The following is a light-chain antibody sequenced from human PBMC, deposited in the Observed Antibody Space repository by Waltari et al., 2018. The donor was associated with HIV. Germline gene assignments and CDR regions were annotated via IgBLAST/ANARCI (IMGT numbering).Light chain of an antibody. J-gene: IGKJ2*03. CDR3: QQYENLPYS. V-gene: IGKV1-33*01. CDR2: DAS. CDR1: HYIDNY. Sequence: DIQMTQSPSSLSASVGDRVTITCQASHYIDNYLIWYQQKPGKAPKLLIYDASNLETGVSSRFSGSGYGTEFSFTISGLQPEDIATYYCQQYENLPYSFGQGTKLEI.